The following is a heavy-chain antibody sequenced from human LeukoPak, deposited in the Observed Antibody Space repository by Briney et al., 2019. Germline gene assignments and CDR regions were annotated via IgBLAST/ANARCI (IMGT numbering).Heavy chain of an antibody. V-gene: IGHV1-2*02. J-gene: IGHJ4*02. D-gene: IGHD6-19*01. CDR3: AREEGSGCYDS. Sequence: ASVKVSCKASGYTFTGYYMHWVRQAPGQGLEWMGWINPNSGGTNYAQTFQGRVTMTRDTSITTAYMELSRLRSDDTAVYYCAREEGSGCYDSWGQGTRLTASS. CDR2: INPNSGGT. CDR1: GYTFTGYY.